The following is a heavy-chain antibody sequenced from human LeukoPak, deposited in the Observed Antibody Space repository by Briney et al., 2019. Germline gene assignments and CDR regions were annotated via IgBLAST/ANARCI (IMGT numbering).Heavy chain of an antibody. Sequence: HPGGSLRLSCLASKFTFNNYAMTWVRQAPGKGLEWVSSISGSGDNMDYADSVKGRFTISRDNSKNTLYLQMNSLRAEDTAVYYCAKVTYGSGTYGAFDSWGQGTLVTVSS. V-gene: IGHV3-23*01. CDR2: ISGSGDNM. CDR1: KFTFNNYA. D-gene: IGHD3-10*01. CDR3: AKVTYGSGTYGAFDS. J-gene: IGHJ4*02.